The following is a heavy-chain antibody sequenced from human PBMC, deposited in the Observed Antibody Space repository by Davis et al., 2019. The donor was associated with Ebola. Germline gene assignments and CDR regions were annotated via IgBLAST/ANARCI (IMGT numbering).Heavy chain of an antibody. J-gene: IGHJ6*04. Sequence: SETLSLTCAVYGGSFSGYYWSWIRQPPGKGLEWIGYIYYSGSTYYNPSLKSRVTISVDTSKNQFSLKLSSVTAADTAVYYCASGEIAVAGIIYYYYGMDVWGKGTTVTVSS. CDR2: IYYSGST. CDR3: ASGEIAVAGIIYYYYGMDV. D-gene: IGHD6-19*01. V-gene: IGHV4-34*01. CDR1: GGSFSGYY.